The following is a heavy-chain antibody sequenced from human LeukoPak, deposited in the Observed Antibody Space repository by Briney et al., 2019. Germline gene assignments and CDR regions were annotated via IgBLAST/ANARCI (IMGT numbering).Heavy chain of an antibody. Sequence: SETLSLTCTVSGGSITSSNYYWGWIRQPPGKGLEWIGSIYYSGSTYYNPSLKSRVTISVDTSKNQFSLKLNSVTAADTAVYYCAREPGFDSSGYLNWFDPWGQGTLVTVSS. CDR2: IYYSGST. J-gene: IGHJ5*02. D-gene: IGHD3-22*01. CDR1: GGSITSSNYY. V-gene: IGHV4-39*07. CDR3: AREPGFDSSGYLNWFDP.